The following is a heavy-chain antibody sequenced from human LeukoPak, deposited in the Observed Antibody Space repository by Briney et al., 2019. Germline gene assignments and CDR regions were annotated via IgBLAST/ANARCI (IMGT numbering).Heavy chain of an antibody. CDR3: VRSAAATGPNWFDP. CDR1: GFTFSIYA. V-gene: IGHV3-64*01. J-gene: IGHJ5*02. Sequence: PGGSLRLSCAASGFTFSIYAMHWVRQAPGKGLEYVSAISSNGGSTYYANSVKGRFTISRDNSKNTLYLQMGSLKPEDMAVYYCVRSAAATGPNWFDPWGQGTLVTVSS. CDR2: ISSNGGST. D-gene: IGHD6-13*01.